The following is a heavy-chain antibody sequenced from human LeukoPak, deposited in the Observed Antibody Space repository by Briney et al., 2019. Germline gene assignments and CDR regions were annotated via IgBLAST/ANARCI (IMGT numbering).Heavy chain of an antibody. Sequence: GGSLRLSCAASGFTFSGSAMHWVRQASGKGGEWVGRIRSKANSYATAYAASVKGRFTISRDDSKNTAYLQMNSLKTEDTAVYYCTTPGGYYFDYWGQGTLVTVSS. J-gene: IGHJ4*02. CDR2: IRSKANSYAT. CDR3: TTPGGYYFDY. V-gene: IGHV3-73*01. D-gene: IGHD3-16*01. CDR1: GFTFSGSA.